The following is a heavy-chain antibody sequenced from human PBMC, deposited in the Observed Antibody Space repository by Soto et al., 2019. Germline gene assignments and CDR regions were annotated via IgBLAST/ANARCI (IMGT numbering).Heavy chain of an antibody. CDR3: ARSVAAPGTDFQP. CDR1: GASISNYY. D-gene: IGHD6-13*01. J-gene: IGHJ1*01. CDR2: IYYSGST. V-gene: IGHV4-59*08. Sequence: QVQLQESGPGLVKPSETLSLTCTVSGASISNYYCSWIRQPPGKGLEWIGYIYYSGSTNYNPSLKSRVTTSVDTSKNQFSLKLSSVTAADTAVYYCARSVAAPGTDFQPWGQGTLVTVSS.